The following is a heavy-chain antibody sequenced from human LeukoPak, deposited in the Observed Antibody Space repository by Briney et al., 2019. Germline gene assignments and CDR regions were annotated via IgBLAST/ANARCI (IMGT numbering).Heavy chain of an antibody. CDR2: IKQDGSEE. Sequence: GGSLRLSCAASGFTFSNYWMNWVRQAPGKGLEWVANIKQDGSEEVYVDSVKGRFTISRDNAKNSLFLQMNTLRAEDTAVYYCARDPYSSTWSYGMDVWGQGTTVTVSS. J-gene: IGHJ6*02. V-gene: IGHV3-7*05. D-gene: IGHD6-6*01. CDR1: GFTFSNYW. CDR3: ARDPYSSTWSYGMDV.